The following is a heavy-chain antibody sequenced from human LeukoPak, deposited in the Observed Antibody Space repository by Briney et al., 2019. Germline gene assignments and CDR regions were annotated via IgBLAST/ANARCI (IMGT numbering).Heavy chain of an antibody. D-gene: IGHD6-13*01. V-gene: IGHV3-23*01. Sequence: GGSLRLSCAASGFTFSSYAMSWVRQAPGKGLEWVSAISGSGGSTYYADSVKGRFTISRDNSKNTLYLQMNSLRAEGTAVYYCAKSLSSSWYWFDYWGQGTLVTVSS. J-gene: IGHJ4*02. CDR2: ISGSGGST. CDR3: AKSLSSSWYWFDY. CDR1: GFTFSSYA.